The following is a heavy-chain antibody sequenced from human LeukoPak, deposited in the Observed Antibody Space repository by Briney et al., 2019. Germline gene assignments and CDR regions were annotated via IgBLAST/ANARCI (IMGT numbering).Heavy chain of an antibody. V-gene: IGHV1-69*05. CDR1: XXTFXXXA. D-gene: IGHD3-22*01. Sequence: KXSXXTFXXXAISWVRQAPGQGLEWMGRIIPIFGTANYAQKFQGRVTITTDESTSTAYMELSSLRSEDTAVYYCARGFYDSSGYYSSYFDYWGQGTLVTVSS. CDR3: ARGFYDSSGYYSSYFDY. CDR2: IIPIFGTA. J-gene: IGHJ4*02.